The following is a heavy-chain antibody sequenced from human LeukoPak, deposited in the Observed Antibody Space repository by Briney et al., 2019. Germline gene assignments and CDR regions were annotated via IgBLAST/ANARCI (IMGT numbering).Heavy chain of an antibody. J-gene: IGHJ4*02. CDR1: GYTFTGYY. CDR2: INPNSGGT. D-gene: IGHD6-13*01. Sequence: ASVKVSCKASGYTFTGYYMHWVRQAPGQGLEWMGRINPNSGGTNYAQKFQGRVTMTRDTSISTAYMELSRLRSDDTAVYYCARLEGSTSIAAATVNQYRGDSSYYFDYWGQGNLVTVSS. CDR3: ARLEGSTSIAAATVNQYRGDSSYYFDY. V-gene: IGHV1-2*06.